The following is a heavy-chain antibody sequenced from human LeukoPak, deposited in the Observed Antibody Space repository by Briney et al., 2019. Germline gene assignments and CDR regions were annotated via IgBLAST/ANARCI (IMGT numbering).Heavy chain of an antibody. CDR1: GFNLDDYG. V-gene: IGHV3-20*04. Sequence: GGSLRLSCEAFGFNLDDYGMSWVRQTPGKGLEWVSGINWNGGKTDYADSVKGRFTISRENAKNSLYLQMNSLTAEDTALYYCARNIVPVPGESYYYYMDVWGKGTTVTVSS. CDR2: INWNGGKT. CDR3: ARNIVPVPGESYYYYMDV. J-gene: IGHJ6*03. D-gene: IGHD5-12*01.